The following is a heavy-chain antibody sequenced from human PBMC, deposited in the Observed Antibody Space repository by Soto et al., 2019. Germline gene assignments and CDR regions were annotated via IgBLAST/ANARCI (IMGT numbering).Heavy chain of an antibody. J-gene: IGHJ6*02. Sequence: ASVKVSCKASGYSFTDYHIHWVRQAPGQGLEWLGRINPKSGGTSTAQKFQGWVTMTTDTSISTASMELTRLTSDDTAIYYCARGDSTDCSNGVCSFFYNHDMHVWGPATTVSV. CDR3: ARGDSTDCSNGVCSFFYNHDMHV. CDR1: GYSFTDYH. CDR2: INPKSGGT. D-gene: IGHD2-8*01. V-gene: IGHV1-2*04.